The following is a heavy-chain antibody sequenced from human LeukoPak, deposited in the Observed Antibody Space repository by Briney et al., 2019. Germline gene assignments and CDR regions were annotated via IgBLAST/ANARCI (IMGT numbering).Heavy chain of an antibody. D-gene: IGHD5-18*01. CDR1: GYTFTGYY. CDR3: ARQYSYGSLLFDY. CDR2: TNPNSGGT. Sequence: GASVKVSCKASGYTFTGYYMHWVRQAPGQGLEWMGRTNPNSGGTNYAQKFQGRVTMTRDTSISTAYMELSRLRSDDTAVYYCARQYSYGSLLFDYWGQGTLVTVSS. V-gene: IGHV1-2*06. J-gene: IGHJ4*02.